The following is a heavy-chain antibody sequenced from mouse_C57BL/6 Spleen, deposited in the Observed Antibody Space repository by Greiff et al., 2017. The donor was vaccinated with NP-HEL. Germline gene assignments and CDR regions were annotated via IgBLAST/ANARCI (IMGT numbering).Heavy chain of an antibody. J-gene: IGHJ3*01. V-gene: IGHV1-15*01. CDR2: IDPETGGT. Sequence: QVQLKESGAELVRPGASVTLSCKASGYTFTDYEMHWVKQTPVHGLEWIGAIDPETGGTAYNQKFKGKAILTADKSSSTAYMELRSLTSEDSAVYYCTRGDKEGFAYWGQGTLVTVSA. CDR1: GYTFTDYE. CDR3: TRGDKEGFAY.